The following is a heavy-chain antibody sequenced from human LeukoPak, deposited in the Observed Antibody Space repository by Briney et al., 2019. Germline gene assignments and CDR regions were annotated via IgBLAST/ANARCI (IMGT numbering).Heavy chain of an antibody. V-gene: IGHV3-48*01. Sequence: GGSLRLSCAASGFTFSVYGMNWVRQAPGKGLDWVSYISNSGSTVTYADSVKGRFTISRDNAKNSLYLQMSSLRVEDTAVYYCARVKWSSAWSGYWGQGVLVTVSS. CDR2: ISNSGSTV. CDR3: ARVKWSSAWSGY. J-gene: IGHJ4*02. CDR1: GFTFSVYG. D-gene: IGHD6-19*01.